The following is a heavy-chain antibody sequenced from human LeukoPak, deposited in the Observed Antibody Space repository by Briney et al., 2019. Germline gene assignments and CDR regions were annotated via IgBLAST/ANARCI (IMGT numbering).Heavy chain of an antibody. V-gene: IGHV3-7*01. CDR3: AIGVETYYDFWSGYYFDY. CDR2: IRQDGSEK. Sequence: GGSLRLSCAASGFTFSSYWMSWVRQAPGKWLEWVANIRQDGSEKYYVDSVKGRFTISRDNAKNSLYLQMNSLRAEDTAVYYCAIGVETYYDFWSGYYFDYWGQGTLVTVSS. D-gene: IGHD3-3*01. J-gene: IGHJ4*02. CDR1: GFTFSSYW.